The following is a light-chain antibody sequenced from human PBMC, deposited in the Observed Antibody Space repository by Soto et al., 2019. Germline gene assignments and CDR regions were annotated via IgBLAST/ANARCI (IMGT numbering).Light chain of an antibody. CDR2: AAS. CDR1: QSISNY. J-gene: IGKJ1*01. Sequence: DIQMTQSPSSLSASVGDRVTITCRASQSISNYLNWYQQKPGKAPKLLMFAASSLQSGVPSRFSGGGSGTDFTLTISSLQPEDFATYDCQQSYSTPRTFGQGTTVEIK. CDR3: QQSYSTPRT. V-gene: IGKV1-39*01.